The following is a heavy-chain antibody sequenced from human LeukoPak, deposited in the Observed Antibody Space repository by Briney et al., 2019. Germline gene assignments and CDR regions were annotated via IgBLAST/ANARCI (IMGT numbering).Heavy chain of an antibody. CDR2: INPNSGGT. D-gene: IGHD3-22*01. Sequence: ASVKVSCKASGYTLIGYYMHWVRQAPGQGLEWMGWINPNSGGTNYAQNFQSRVTMTRDTSISTAYMELSRLRSDDTAVYYCARGDSSGYYYAFDIWGQGTMVTVSS. CDR1: GYTLIGYY. V-gene: IGHV1-2*02. J-gene: IGHJ3*02. CDR3: ARGDSSGYYYAFDI.